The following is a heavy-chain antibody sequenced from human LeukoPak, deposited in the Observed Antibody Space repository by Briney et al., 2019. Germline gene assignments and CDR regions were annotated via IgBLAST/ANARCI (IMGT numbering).Heavy chain of an antibody. D-gene: IGHD6-13*01. Sequence: SETLSLTCTVSGGSISSSSYYWGWIRQPPGKGLEWIGSIYYSGSTYYNPSLKSRVTISVDTSKNQFSLKLSSVTAADTALYYCARGRSRIAAAGDAFDIWGQGTMVTVSS. CDR1: GGSISSSSYY. V-gene: IGHV4-39*07. J-gene: IGHJ3*02. CDR2: IYYSGST. CDR3: ARGRSRIAAAGDAFDI.